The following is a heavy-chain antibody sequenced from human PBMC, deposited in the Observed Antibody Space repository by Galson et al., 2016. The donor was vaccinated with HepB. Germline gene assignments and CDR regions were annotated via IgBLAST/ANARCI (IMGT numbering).Heavy chain of an antibody. J-gene: IGHJ6*02. CDR1: GFTFSDYY. D-gene: IGHD1-14*01. V-gene: IGHV3-11*04. Sequence: SLRLSCAASGFTFSDYYISWVRQAPGKGLQWISYSTTSGSSIFCTDSVKGRFTISRDNAKNSPFLQMNSLRAEDTAVYYCAGSRARTPSSYFYSGMDAWGQGTTVIVSS. CDR3: AGSRARTPSSYFYSGMDA. CDR2: STTSGSSI.